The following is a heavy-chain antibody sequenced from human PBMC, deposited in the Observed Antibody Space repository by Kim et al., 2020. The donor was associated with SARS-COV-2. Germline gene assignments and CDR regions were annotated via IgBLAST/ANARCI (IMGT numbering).Heavy chain of an antibody. CDR3: TRERVTEKSHFDY. CDR1: GFTFSRFW. CDR2: IKEDGTET. D-gene: IGHD2-21*02. V-gene: IGHV3-7*01. Sequence: GGSLRLSCAASGFTFSRFWMSWVRQAPGKGLEWVANIKEDGTETYYVDSVEVRFTISRDNARNSLFLQMNSLRAEDTAVYYCTRERVTEKSHFDYWGQGTLVTVSS. J-gene: IGHJ4*02.